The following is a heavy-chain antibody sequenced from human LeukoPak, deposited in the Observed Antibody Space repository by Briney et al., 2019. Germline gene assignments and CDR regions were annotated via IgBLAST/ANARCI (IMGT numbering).Heavy chain of an antibody. CDR3: ARAHYYDSSGYYLPGY. D-gene: IGHD3-22*01. V-gene: IGHV3-30*04. CDR1: GFTFSSYA. Sequence: GGSLRLSCAASGFTFSSYAMHWVRQAPGKGLEWVAVISYDGSNKYYADSVKGRFTISRDNSKNTLYLQMNSLRAEDTAVYYCARAHYYDSSGYYLPGYWGQGTLVTVSS. J-gene: IGHJ4*02. CDR2: ISYDGSNK.